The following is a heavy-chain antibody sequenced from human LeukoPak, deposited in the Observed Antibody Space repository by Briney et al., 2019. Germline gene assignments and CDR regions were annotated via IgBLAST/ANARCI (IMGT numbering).Heavy chain of an antibody. CDR2: IYSGGST. V-gene: IGHV3-66*02. CDR1: GFTVSSNY. CDR3: ARHRSLYYYMDV. J-gene: IGHJ6*03. D-gene: IGHD3-16*02. Sequence: HSGGSLRLSCAASGFTVSSNYMSWVRQAPGKGLEWVSVIYSGGSTYYADSVKARFTISRDNSKNTLYLQMNSLRAEDTAVYYCARHRSLYYYMDVWGKGTTVTVSS.